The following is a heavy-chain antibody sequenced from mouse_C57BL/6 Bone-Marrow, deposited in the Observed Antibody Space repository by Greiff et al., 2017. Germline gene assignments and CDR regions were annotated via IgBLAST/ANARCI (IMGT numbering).Heavy chain of an antibody. Sequence: EVQLQQSGPELVKPGASVKIPCKASGYTFTDYNMDWVKQSHGKSLEWIGDINPNNGGTIYNQKFKGKATLTVDKSSSTAYMELLSLTAEDTAVYYGARSYEGNYVYWYFDVWGTGTTVTVSA. V-gene: IGHV1-18*01. D-gene: IGHD2-1*01. CDR1: GYTFTDYN. J-gene: IGHJ1*03. CDR3: ARSYEGNYVYWYFDV. CDR2: INPNNGGT.